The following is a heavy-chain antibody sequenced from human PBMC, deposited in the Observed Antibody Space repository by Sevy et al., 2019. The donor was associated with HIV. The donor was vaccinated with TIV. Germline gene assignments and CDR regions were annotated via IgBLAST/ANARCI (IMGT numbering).Heavy chain of an antibody. D-gene: IGHD3-10*01. CDR3: ARSGVWFGELSYDY. Sequence: GGSLRLSCAASGFTFSSYGMHWVRHAPGKGLEWVAVIWYDGSNKYYADSVKGRFTISRDNSKNTLYLQMNSLRAEDTAVYYCARSGVWFGELSYDYWGQGTLVTVSS. V-gene: IGHV3-33*01. CDR1: GFTFSSYG. CDR2: IWYDGSNK. J-gene: IGHJ4*02.